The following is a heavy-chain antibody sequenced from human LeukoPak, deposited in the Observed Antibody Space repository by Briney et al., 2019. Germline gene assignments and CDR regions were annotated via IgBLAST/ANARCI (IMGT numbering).Heavy chain of an antibody. CDR3: ARGPLRFLGGIDY. CDR2: IIPIFGTA. V-gene: IGHV1-69*13. Sequence: SVKVSCKASGGTFSSYAISWVRQAPGQGLEWMGGIIPIFGTANYAQRFQGRVTITADESTSTAYMELSSLGSEDTAVYYCARGPLRFLGGIDYWGQGTLVTVSS. J-gene: IGHJ4*02. D-gene: IGHD3-3*01. CDR1: GGTFSSYA.